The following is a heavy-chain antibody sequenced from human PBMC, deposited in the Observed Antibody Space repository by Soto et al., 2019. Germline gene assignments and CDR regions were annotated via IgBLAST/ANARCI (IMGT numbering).Heavy chain of an antibody. CDR2: ISAYNGNT. V-gene: IGHV1-18*01. CDR1: GYTFTSYG. CDR3: ARAYGSAYYYYYGMDV. Sequence: ASVKVSCKASGYTFTSYGISWVRQAPGQGLEWMGWISAYNGNTNYAQKLQGRVTMTTDTSTSTAYMELRSLRSDDTAVYYCARAYGSAYYYYYGMDVWGQGTTVTVSS. J-gene: IGHJ6*02. D-gene: IGHD3-10*01.